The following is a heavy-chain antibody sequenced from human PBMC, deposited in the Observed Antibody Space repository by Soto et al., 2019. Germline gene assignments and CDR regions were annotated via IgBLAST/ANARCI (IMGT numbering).Heavy chain of an antibody. CDR1: GFTFSSYD. D-gene: IGHD6-13*01. V-gene: IGHV3-23*01. Sequence: GSLRLSCAASGFTFSSYDMSWVRQAPGKGLEWVSAISGSGGSTYYADSVKGRFTISRDNSKNTLYLQMNSLRAEDTAVYYYAKLLPHSSSWYSTYYYYYGMDVWGQGTTVTVSS. CDR3: AKLLPHSSSWYSTYYYYYGMDV. CDR2: ISGSGGST. J-gene: IGHJ6*02.